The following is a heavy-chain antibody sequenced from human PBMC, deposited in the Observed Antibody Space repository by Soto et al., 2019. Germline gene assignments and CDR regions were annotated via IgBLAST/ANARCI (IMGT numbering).Heavy chain of an antibody. V-gene: IGHV3-33*01. Sequence: GGSLRLSCTASGLTFSSNGMHWVRQAPGKGLEWVAVIWYDGSNKYYADSVEGRFTISRDNSRNTLYLQMNTLRVEDTAVYYCARWGNNKKLDYWGKGTLVTVSS. CDR3: ARWGNNKKLDY. J-gene: IGHJ4*02. D-gene: IGHD1-20*01. CDR2: IWYDGSNK. CDR1: GLTFSSNG.